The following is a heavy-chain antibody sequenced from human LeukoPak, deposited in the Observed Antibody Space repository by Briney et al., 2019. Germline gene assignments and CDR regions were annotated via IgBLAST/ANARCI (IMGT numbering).Heavy chain of an antibody. CDR2: VSGYNGNT. CDR3: ARGDRFNP. CDR1: GYTFTSYD. J-gene: IGHJ5*02. Sequence: ASVKVSCKASGYTFTSYDINWVRQAPGQGLEWMGWVSGYNGNTNYAQKFEGRVAMTTVTSSSTAYMELRSLKSDDTAIYYCARGDRFNPWGQGTLVTVSS. V-gene: IGHV1-18*01. D-gene: IGHD2-21*01.